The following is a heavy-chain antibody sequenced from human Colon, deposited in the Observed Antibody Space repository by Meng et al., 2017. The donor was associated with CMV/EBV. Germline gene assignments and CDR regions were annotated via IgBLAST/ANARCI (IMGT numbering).Heavy chain of an antibody. Sequence: VSVKVSCKASGYTFTSYDINWVRQATGQGLEWMGWMNPNSGNTGYAQKFQGRVTITRNTSISTAYMELSSLRSEDTAVYYCARGRGQQLVRRFDPWGQGTLVTVSS. CDR3: ARGRGQQLVRRFDP. J-gene: IGHJ5*02. CDR1: GYTFTSYD. D-gene: IGHD6-6*01. V-gene: IGHV1-8*03. CDR2: MNPNSGNT.